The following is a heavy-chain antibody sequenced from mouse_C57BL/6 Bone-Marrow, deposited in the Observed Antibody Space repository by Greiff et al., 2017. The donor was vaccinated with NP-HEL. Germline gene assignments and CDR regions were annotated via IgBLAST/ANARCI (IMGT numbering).Heavy chain of an antibody. CDR1: GYTFTDYE. J-gene: IGHJ2*01. Sequence: VQLQQSGAGLVRPGASVTLSCTASGYTFTDYEMHWVKQTPVHGLEWIGAIDPETGGTAYNQKFKGKAILTADKSSSTAYMGLRSVTSEDSAVYYGTRGGYGSSYYFDYWGQGTTLTVSS. CDR2: IDPETGGT. D-gene: IGHD1-1*01. V-gene: IGHV1-15*01. CDR3: TRGGYGSSYYFDY.